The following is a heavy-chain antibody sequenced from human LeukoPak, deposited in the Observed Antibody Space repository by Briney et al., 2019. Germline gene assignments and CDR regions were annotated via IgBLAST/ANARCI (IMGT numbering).Heavy chain of an antibody. J-gene: IGHJ4*02. CDR3: ARDELAVAKKGFLDS. Sequence: PGRSLRLSCAASGFSFSNYGMHWVRQAPGKGLEWVAVIWYDGSNKYYADSVKGRFTISRDNSKNTLYLQVNSLRAEDTAVYYCARDELAVAKKGFLDSWGQGTLVTVSS. CDR2: IWYDGSNK. V-gene: IGHV3-33*01. CDR1: GFSFSNYG. D-gene: IGHD6-19*01.